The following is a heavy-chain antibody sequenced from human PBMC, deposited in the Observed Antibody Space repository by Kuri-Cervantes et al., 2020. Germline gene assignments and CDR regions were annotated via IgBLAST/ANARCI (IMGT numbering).Heavy chain of an antibody. Sequence: GGSLRLSCVPSGFTFSNAWMSWVRQAPGKGLMWVSRINPDGSGTTYAASVKGRFTISRDNAKSSLYLQMNSLRAEDTAVYYCARVVSSGNFLSFDYWGQGTLVTVSS. CDR2: INPDGSGT. J-gene: IGHJ4*02. V-gene: IGHV3-74*01. CDR3: ARVVSSGNFLSFDY. CDR1: GFTFSNAW. D-gene: IGHD6-19*01.